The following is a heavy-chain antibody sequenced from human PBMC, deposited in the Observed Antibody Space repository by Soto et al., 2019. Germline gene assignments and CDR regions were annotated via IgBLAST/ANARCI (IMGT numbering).Heavy chain of an antibody. J-gene: IGHJ4*02. V-gene: IGHV1-2*02. Sequence: QVQLVQSGAEVKKPGASVKVSCKASGYTFTGYYMHWVRQAPGQGLEWMGWINPNSGGTNYAQKLQGRVTMTRDTSISTAYMELSRLRSDDTAVYYCAREYCTNGVCFSFPDYWGQGTLVTVSS. CDR1: GYTFTGYY. CDR3: AREYCTNGVCFSFPDY. CDR2: INPNSGGT. D-gene: IGHD2-8*01.